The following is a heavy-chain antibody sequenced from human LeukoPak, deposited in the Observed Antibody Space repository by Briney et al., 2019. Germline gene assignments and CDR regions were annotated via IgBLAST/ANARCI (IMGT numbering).Heavy chain of an antibody. CDR2: IKQDGSGK. V-gene: IGHV3-7*01. D-gene: IGHD3-10*01. J-gene: IGHJ4*02. CDR1: GFTFSNYW. CDR3: ARDMVDFDY. Sequence: GGSLRLSCVASGFTFSNYWMSWVRQAPGKGLEWVANIKQDGSGKYYVDSVKGRFTISRDNAKNSLYLQVGSLRAEDTAVYYCARDMVDFDYWGQGTLVTVSS.